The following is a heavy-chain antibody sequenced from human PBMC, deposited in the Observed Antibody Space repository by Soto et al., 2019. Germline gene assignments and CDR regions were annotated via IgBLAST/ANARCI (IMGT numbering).Heavy chain of an antibody. J-gene: IGHJ4*02. CDR1: GYTFTSYG. CDR3: ARYCSGGSCYPRADLDY. V-gene: IGHV1-18*01. D-gene: IGHD2-15*01. Sequence: QVQLVQSGAEVKKPGASVKVSCKASGYTFTSYGISWVRQAPGQGLEWMGWISDYTGNTNYAQKLKGRDTMTTDTSTSTAYMELRSLRSDDTAVYYCARYCSGGSCYPRADLDYWGQGTLVTVSS. CDR2: ISDYTGNT.